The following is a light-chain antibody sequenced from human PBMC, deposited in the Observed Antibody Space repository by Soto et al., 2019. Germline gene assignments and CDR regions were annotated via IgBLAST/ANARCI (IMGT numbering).Light chain of an antibody. Sequence: SYELTQPLSVSVALGQTASITCAGNNDGSKLVHWYQQKPGQAPVLVIFRDTYRPSGIPERFSGSNSGNTATLTISGAQGGDEADYYCQVWDGSAYVFGTGTKLTVL. J-gene: IGLJ1*01. CDR3: QVWDGSAYV. CDR1: NDGSKL. V-gene: IGLV3-9*01. CDR2: RDT.